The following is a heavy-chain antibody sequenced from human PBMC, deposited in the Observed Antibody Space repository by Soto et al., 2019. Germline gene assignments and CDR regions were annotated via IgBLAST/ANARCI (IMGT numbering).Heavy chain of an antibody. CDR1: GGSISNYY. CDR2: IYDSGST. Sequence: SETLSLTCTVSGGSISNYYWSWIRQPPGKGLEWIGYIYDSGSTAYNPSLKSRVTISLDMSKNQFSLRLSSVTAADTAVYYCARAFGSSMPSLYWGQGTLVTVSS. D-gene: IGHD2-2*01. V-gene: IGHV4-59*01. J-gene: IGHJ4*02. CDR3: ARAFGSSMPSLY.